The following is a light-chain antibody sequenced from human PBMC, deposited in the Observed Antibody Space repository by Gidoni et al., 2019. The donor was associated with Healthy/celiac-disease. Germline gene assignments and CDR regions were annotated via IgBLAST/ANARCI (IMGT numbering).Light chain of an antibody. CDR1: QDISNY. Sequence: DIQISPSPSSLSASVGDRVTIPCQASQDISNYLNWYQQKPGKAPKLRIYDASNLETGVPSRFSGSGSGTDFTCTISSLQPEDIATYYCQQYDNLPLTFGGGTKVEIK. CDR3: QQYDNLPLT. CDR2: DAS. V-gene: IGKV1-33*01. J-gene: IGKJ4*01.